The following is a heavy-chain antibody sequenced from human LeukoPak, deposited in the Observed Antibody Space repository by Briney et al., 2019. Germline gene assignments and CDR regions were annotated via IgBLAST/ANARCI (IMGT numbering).Heavy chain of an antibody. CDR1: GFTVSSNY. CDR2: IYSGGST. CDR3: AXSRXCSGGSCWGIDY. V-gene: IGHV3-53*01. D-gene: IGHD2-15*01. Sequence: GGSLRLSCAASGFTVSSNYMSWVRQAPGKGLEWVSVIYSGGSTYYADSVKGRFTISRDNSKNTLYLQMNSLRAEDTAVYYCAXSRXCSGGSCWGIDYWGQGTLVTVSS. J-gene: IGHJ4*02.